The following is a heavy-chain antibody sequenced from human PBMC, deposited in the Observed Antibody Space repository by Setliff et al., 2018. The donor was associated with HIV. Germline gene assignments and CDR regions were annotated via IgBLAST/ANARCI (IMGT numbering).Heavy chain of an antibody. CDR2: ISWKGEGL. CDR3: ARKYYYDSSGYYSFDY. J-gene: IGHJ4*02. V-gene: IGHV3-20*04. D-gene: IGHD3-22*01. CDR1: GFTLGSDW. Sequence: PGGSLRLSCAASGFTLGSDWMSWVRQAPEKGLEWVAGISWKGEGLGYGDSVQGRFFISRDNVRNSLYLQMNSLTTDDTALYFCARKYYYDSSGYYSFDYWGQGALVTVSS.